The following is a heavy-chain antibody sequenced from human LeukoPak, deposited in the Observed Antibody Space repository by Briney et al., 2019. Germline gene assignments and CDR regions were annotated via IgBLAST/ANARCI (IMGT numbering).Heavy chain of an antibody. D-gene: IGHD2-2*01. CDR2: INPNNGGT. J-gene: IGHJ4*02. CDR3: ARELGFCTSTSCPLNHY. CDR1: GYKFTDYY. V-gene: IGHV1-2*02. Sequence: ASVKVSCKASGYKFTDYYVHWVRQAPGQGLEWMGWINPNNGGTNYAQKFHGRVTVTRDTSITTAYMELNRLTSDDTAVYYCARELGFCTSTSCPLNHYWGQGTLVTVSS.